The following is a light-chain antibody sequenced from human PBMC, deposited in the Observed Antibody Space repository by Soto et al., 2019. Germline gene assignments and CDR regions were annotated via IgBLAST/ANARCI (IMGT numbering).Light chain of an antibody. CDR1: QSVSSN. V-gene: IGKV3-11*01. CDR2: DAS. J-gene: IGKJ4*01. Sequence: EIVLTQSPATLSLSPGERATLSCRASQSVSSNLAWYQQKPGQAPRLLIYDASNRATGIPARFSGSGSGTDFTLTISSLEPEDFAVYHCQQRSNWHPLTFGGGTRLEIK. CDR3: QQRSNWHPLT.